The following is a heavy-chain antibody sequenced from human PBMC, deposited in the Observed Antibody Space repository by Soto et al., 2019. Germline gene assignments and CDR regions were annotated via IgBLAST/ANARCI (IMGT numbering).Heavy chain of an antibody. CDR3: ARWWSGSRQGFDP. J-gene: IGHJ5*02. V-gene: IGHV4-31*03. Sequence: QVQLRESGPGLVKPSQTLSLTCTVSGGSISSGDYYWSWIRQHPGKGLEWIGYIYYSGSTYYNPSHKSRVTMSVDTSKNQFSLKLSSVTAADTAVYYCARWWSGSRQGFDPWGQGTLVTVSS. CDR1: GGSISSGDYY. CDR2: IYYSGST. D-gene: IGHD3-3*01.